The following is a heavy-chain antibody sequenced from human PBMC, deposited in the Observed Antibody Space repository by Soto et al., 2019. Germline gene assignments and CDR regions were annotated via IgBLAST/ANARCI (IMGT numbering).Heavy chain of an antibody. V-gene: IGHV1-3*01. D-gene: IGHD1-26*01. CDR1: GHTFTSYV. J-gene: IGHJ4*02. CDR2: INAGNGNT. CDR3: ARGPWELSLRTWPNY. Sequence: ASVQVSCKASGHTFTSYVMHWVRQAPGQRLEWMGWINAGNGNTKYSQKFQGRVTITRDTSASTAYMELSSLRSEDTAVYYCARGPWELSLRTWPNYWGQGTLVTVSS.